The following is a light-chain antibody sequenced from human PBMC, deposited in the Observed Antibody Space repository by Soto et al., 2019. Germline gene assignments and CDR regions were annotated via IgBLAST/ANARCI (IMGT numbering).Light chain of an antibody. CDR2: DVS. V-gene: IGLV2-14*01. Sequence: QSALTQPASVSGSPGQSITISCTGTSSDVGDYNNVSWYQQHPGKAPKLMIYDVSNRPSGVSNRSSGSKSGNTASLTISGLQAEDEADYYCSSYTSSSTLVVFGTGTKLTVL. CDR1: SSDVGDYNN. J-gene: IGLJ1*01. CDR3: SSYTSSSTLVV.